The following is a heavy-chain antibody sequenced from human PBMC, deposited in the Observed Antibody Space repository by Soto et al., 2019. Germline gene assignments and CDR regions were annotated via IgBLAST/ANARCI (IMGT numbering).Heavy chain of an antibody. CDR3: AKVARTVTTRISVDY. CDR1: GFTFSSYG. Sequence: GGSLRLSCAASGFTFSSYGMHWVRQAPGKGLEWVAVISYDGSNKYYADSVKGRFTISRDNSKNTLYLQMNSLRAEDTAVYYCAKVARTVTTRISVDYWGQGT. CDR2: ISYDGSNK. D-gene: IGHD4-17*01. V-gene: IGHV3-30*18. J-gene: IGHJ4*02.